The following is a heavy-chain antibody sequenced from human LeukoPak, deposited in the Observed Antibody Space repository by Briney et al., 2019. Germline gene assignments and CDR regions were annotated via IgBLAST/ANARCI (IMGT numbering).Heavy chain of an antibody. CDR1: GFTFDDYA. CDR2: ISWNSGSI. D-gene: IGHD3-3*01. CDR3: ARVAYDFWSGYSYFDY. J-gene: IGHJ4*02. Sequence: GGSLRLSCAASGFTFDDYAMHWVRQAPGEGLEWVSGISWNSGSIGYADSVKGRFTISRDNAKNSLYLQMNSLRAEDTAVYYCARVAYDFWSGYSYFDYWGQGTLVTVSS. V-gene: IGHV3-9*01.